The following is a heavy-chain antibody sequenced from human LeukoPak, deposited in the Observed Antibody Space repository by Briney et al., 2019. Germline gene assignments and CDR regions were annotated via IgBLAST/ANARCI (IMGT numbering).Heavy chain of an antibody. Sequence: PSETLSLTCAVYGGSFSGYYWSWIRQPPGKGLEWIGEINHSGSTNYNPSLKSRVTISVDTSKNQFSLKLSSVTAADTAVYYCARGEHYYDSSGYYYVVDYFDYWGQGTLVTVSS. D-gene: IGHD3-22*01. V-gene: IGHV4-34*01. CDR3: ARGEHYYDSSGYYYVVDYFDY. CDR1: GGSFSGYY. J-gene: IGHJ4*02. CDR2: INHSGST.